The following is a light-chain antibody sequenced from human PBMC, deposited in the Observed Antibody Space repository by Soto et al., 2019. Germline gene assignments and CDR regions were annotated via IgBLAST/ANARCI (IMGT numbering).Light chain of an antibody. J-gene: IGLJ1*01. CDR3: SSYAGSNSYV. CDR1: SSDVGGYNY. CDR2: EVI. Sequence: QSSMPHPPSASGSPGQSVTISCTGTSSDVGGYNYVSWYQQHPGKAPKLMIYEVIKRPSGVPDRFSGSKSGNTASLTVSGLQAEDEADYYCSSYAGSNSYVFGTGTKVTGL. V-gene: IGLV2-8*01.